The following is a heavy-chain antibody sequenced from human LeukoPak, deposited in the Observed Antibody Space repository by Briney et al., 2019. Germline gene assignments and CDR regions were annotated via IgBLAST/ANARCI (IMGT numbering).Heavy chain of an antibody. D-gene: IGHD5-12*01. J-gene: IGHJ4*02. CDR3: ARGNRVVIVATINY. V-gene: IGHV1-3*01. Sequence: KFQGRVTITRDTSASTAYMELSSLRSEDTAVYYCARGNRVVIVATINYWGQGTLVTVSS.